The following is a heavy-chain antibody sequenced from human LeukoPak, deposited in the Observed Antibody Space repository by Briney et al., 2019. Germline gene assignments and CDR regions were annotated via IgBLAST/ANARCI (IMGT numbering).Heavy chain of an antibody. Sequence: GGSLRLSCAASGFTFSSYSMNWVRQAPGKGLEWVSSISSSSSYIYYADSVKGRFTISRDNAKNSLYLQMNSLRAEDTAVYHCARLSQMAYFDYWGQGTLVTVSS. CDR2: ISSSSSYI. V-gene: IGHV3-21*01. D-gene: IGHD5-24*01. J-gene: IGHJ4*02. CDR3: ARLSQMAYFDY. CDR1: GFTFSSYS.